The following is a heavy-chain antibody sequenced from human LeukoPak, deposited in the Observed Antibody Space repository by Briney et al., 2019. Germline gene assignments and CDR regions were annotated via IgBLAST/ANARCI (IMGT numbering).Heavy chain of an antibody. CDR3: ARDHGYEFWSGYYYIDY. CDR2: IYTSGST. D-gene: IGHD3-3*01. V-gene: IGHV4-61*02. CDR1: GGSISSGSYY. Sequence: SETLSLTCTVSGGSISSGSYYWSWIRQPAGKGLEWIGRIYTSGSTNYNPSLKSRVTISVDTSKNQFSLKLSSVTAADTAVYYCARDHGYEFWSGYYYIDYWGQGTLVTVSS. J-gene: IGHJ4*02.